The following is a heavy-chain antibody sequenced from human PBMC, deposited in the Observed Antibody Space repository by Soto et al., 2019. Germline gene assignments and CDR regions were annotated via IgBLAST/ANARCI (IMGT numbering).Heavy chain of an antibody. D-gene: IGHD3-3*01. V-gene: IGHV4-34*01. J-gene: IGHJ3*02. CDR2: INHSGST. CDR1: GGSFSGYY. CDR3: ARVLRLWSGYPPWAFDI. Sequence: SETLSLTCAVYGGSFSGYYLSWIRQPPGKGLEWIGEINHSGSTNYNPSLKSRVTISVDTSKNQFSLKLSSVTAADTAVYYCARVLRLWSGYPPWAFDIWGQGTMVTVSS.